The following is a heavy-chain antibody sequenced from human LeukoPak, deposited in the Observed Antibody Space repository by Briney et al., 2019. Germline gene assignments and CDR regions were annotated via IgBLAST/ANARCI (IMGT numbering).Heavy chain of an antibody. CDR2: INPNSGGT. V-gene: IGHV1-2*02. CDR3: ARVDILTGYRAEDY. J-gene: IGHJ4*02. CDR1: GYTFTGYY. D-gene: IGHD3-9*01. Sequence: ASVKVSCKASGYTFTGYYMHWVRQAPGQGLEWMGWINPNSGGTNYAQKFQGRVTMTRDTSISTAYMELSRLRSDDTAVYYCARVDILTGYRAEDYWGQGTLVTVSS.